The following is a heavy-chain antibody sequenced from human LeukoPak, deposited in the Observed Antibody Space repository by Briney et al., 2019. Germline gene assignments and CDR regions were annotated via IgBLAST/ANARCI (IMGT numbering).Heavy chain of an antibody. V-gene: IGHV3-7*01. CDR3: ARGVSGSYAYYFDY. J-gene: IGHJ4*02. CDR1: GFTFSSYW. Sequence: GGSLRLSCAASGFTFSSYWMSWVRQAPGKGLEWVANIKQDGSEKYYVDSVKGRFTISRDNAKNSLYLQMNSLRAEDTAVYYCARGVSGSYAYYFDYWGQGTLVTVSS. D-gene: IGHD1-26*01. CDR2: IKQDGSEK.